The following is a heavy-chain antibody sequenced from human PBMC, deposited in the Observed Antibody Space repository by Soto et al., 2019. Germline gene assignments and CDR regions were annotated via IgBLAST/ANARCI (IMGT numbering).Heavy chain of an antibody. V-gene: IGHV4-39*01. J-gene: IGHJ4*02. Sequence: QLQLQESGPGLVKPSETLSLTCTVSGGSISSSDYYWTWIRQPPGKGLEWIGSIYYSGSTYYNPSLKSRVAISVDTSKNQFSLKLSSVTAADTAVYYCARHGPEYYFDYWGQGTLVTVSS. CDR3: ARHGPEYYFDY. CDR1: GGSISSSDYY. CDR2: IYYSGST.